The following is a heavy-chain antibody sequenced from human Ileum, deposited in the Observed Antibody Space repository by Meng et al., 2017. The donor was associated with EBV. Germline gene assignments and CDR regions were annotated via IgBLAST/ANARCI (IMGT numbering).Heavy chain of an antibody. CDR3: AKNGEKYFEY. J-gene: IGHJ4*02. CDR2: MSDSGIT. Sequence: ESGPGLVIPDAPRSVTCAVSGGSISVLNWWSWVRQSPEKGLEWIGEMSDSGITHYNPSLKSRVTISADKSNNQFSLKLTSVTSADTAVYFCAKNGEKYFEYWGQGTLVTVSS. V-gene: IGHV4-4*01. CDR1: GGSISVLNW.